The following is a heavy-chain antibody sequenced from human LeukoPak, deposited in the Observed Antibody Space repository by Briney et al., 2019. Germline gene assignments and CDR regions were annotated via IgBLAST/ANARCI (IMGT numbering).Heavy chain of an antibody. V-gene: IGHV3-20*04. CDR3: ARDISSGWYFDY. J-gene: IGHJ4*02. D-gene: IGHD6-19*01. CDR2: INWNGGST. CDR1: GFTFDDYG. Sequence: GGSLRLSCAVSGFTFDDYGMSWVRQAPGKGLEWVSGINWNGGSTGYVDSVKGRFTISRDNAKNSLHLQVNSLRAEDTALYYCARDISSGWYFDYWGQGTLVTVSS.